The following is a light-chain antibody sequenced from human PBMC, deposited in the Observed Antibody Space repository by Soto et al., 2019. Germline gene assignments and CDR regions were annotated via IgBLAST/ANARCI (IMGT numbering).Light chain of an antibody. CDR1: SSNIGTYT. J-gene: IGLJ3*02. CDR3: ATWDDSLSGGV. V-gene: IGLV1-44*01. CDR2: YDY. Sequence: QSVLTQPPSASGTPGQRVIISCSGSSSNIGTYTVNWYQQLPGTATTLLIYYDYHRPSGVLYRLFCAWTATSAALAISWLQSEDEDDYYCATWDDSLSGGVFGGGTKLTVL.